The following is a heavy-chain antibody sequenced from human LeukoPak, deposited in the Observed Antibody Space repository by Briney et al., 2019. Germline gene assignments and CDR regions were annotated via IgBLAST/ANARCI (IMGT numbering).Heavy chain of an antibody. D-gene: IGHD3-10*01. CDR1: GGSISSYY. CDR2: ICTSGST. CDR3: ARRGRWGGFDY. J-gene: IGHJ4*02. Sequence: PSETLSLTCTVSGGSISSYYWSWIRQPPGKGLEWIGYICTSGSTNYNPSLKSRVTISVDTSKNQFSLKLSSVTAADTAVYYCARRGRWGGFDYWGQGTLVTVSS. V-gene: IGHV4-4*09.